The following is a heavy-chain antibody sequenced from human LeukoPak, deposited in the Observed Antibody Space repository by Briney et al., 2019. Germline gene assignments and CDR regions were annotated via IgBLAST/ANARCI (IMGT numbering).Heavy chain of an antibody. CDR2: INPSGGST. J-gene: IGHJ5*02. CDR3: ARDLKSRPFGVVIIRGENWFDP. Sequence: EASVKVSCKASGYTFTHYYMHWVRQALGQGLEWMGIINPSGGSTSYAQKFQGRVTMTRDTSTSTVSMELSSLRSEDTAVYYCARDLKSRPFGVVIIRGENWFDPWGQGTLVTVSS. CDR1: GYTFTHYY. V-gene: IGHV1-46*01. D-gene: IGHD3-3*01.